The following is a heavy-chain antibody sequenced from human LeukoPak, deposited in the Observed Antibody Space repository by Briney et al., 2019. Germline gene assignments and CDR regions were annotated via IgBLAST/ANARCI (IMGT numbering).Heavy chain of an antibody. CDR1: GGSFSGRY. V-gene: IGHV4-34*01. D-gene: IGHD2-2*01. CDR3: ARGRTGAAALDF. Sequence: SETLSLTCAVYGGSFSGRYWTWVRQSPGKGLEWIGESTHSGSTNYNPSLKSRVTISVDTSMNQFSLKLTSMSAADTAVYHCARGRTGAAALDFWGPGTLVTVSS. J-gene: IGHJ4*02. CDR2: STHSGST.